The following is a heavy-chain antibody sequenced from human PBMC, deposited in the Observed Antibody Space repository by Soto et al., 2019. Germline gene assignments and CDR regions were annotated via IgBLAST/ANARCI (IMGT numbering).Heavy chain of an antibody. CDR3: ASPRGTANSAFDV. D-gene: IGHD2-21*02. J-gene: IGHJ3*01. CDR1: GFTFRDHW. Sequence: EVQLVESGGDVVQSGGSLRLSCVASGFTFRDHWMHWVRQSPGEGLVGVSRINPDGSWTDYADFVEGRFTSSRDNAKNTLYLQMYSMRVEDTAIFYCASPRGTANSAFDVWGRGTMVTVS. V-gene: IGHV3-74*01. CDR2: INPDGSWT.